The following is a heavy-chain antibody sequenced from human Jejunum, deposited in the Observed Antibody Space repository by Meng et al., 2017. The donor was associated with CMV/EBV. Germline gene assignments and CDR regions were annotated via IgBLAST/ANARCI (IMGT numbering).Heavy chain of an antibody. J-gene: IGHJ5*02. D-gene: IGHD2-2*01. V-gene: IGHV4-39*01. CDR1: DY. CDR2: LFYSGIT. CDR3: ARHPRYCSGSTCYWAGYFDP. Sequence: DYWGWLRQPPGKGLEWIGSLFYSGITHYNPSLKSRVTISVDTSKNQFSLKLSSVTAADTAVYYCARHPRYCSGSTCYWAGYFDPWGQGTLVTVSS.